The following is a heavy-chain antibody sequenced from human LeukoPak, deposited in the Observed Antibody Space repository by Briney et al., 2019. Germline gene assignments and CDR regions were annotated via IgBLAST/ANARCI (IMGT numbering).Heavy chain of an antibody. CDR2: ISYDGSNK. V-gene: IGHV3-30*18. J-gene: IGHJ6*02. Sequence: PGGSLRLSCAASGFTFSSYGMHWVRQAPGKGLEWVAVISYDGSNKYYADSVKGRFTISRDNSKNTLYLQMNSLRAEDTAVYYCAKALQKASLVNCSSTSCYSGTLYYYYGMDVWGQGTTVTVSS. CDR3: AKALQKASLVNCSSTSCYSGTLYYYYGMDV. CDR1: GFTFSSYG. D-gene: IGHD2-2*01.